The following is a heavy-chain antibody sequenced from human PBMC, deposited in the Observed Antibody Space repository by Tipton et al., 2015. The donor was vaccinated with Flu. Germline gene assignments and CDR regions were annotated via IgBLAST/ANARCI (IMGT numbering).Heavy chain of an antibody. Sequence: SLRLSCATSGFSFSSYGMLWFRQAPGKGLEWVAFISYDGSTKHYADSVKGRFTISRDFSKNTVFLQMNSLRIDDTGVYYCAIDRYHDGSGYPYFDYWGQGTLATVSS. D-gene: IGHD3-22*01. J-gene: IGHJ4*02. CDR2: ISYDGSTK. CDR1: GFSFSSYG. V-gene: IGHV3-30*19. CDR3: AIDRYHDGSGYPYFDY.